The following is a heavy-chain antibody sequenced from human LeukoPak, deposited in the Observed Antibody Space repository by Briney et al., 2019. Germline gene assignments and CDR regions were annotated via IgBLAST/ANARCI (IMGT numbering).Heavy chain of an antibody. V-gene: IGHV3-74*01. Sequence: GGSLRLSCAASGFTFSSYWMHWDRQAPGKGLVWVSRINSDGSSTSYADSVKGRFTISRDNAKNTLYLQMNSLRAEDTAVYYCASSIPYYYGMDVWGQGTTVTVSS. CDR1: GFTFSSYW. CDR3: ASSIPYYYGMDV. CDR2: INSDGSST. J-gene: IGHJ6*02.